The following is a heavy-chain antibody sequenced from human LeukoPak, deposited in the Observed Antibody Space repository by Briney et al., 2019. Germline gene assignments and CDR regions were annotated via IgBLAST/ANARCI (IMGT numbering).Heavy chain of an antibody. CDR3: AIPGEYCGGDCYPRNYGMDV. CDR1: GGTFSSYA. D-gene: IGHD2-21*02. V-gene: IGHV1-69*13. Sequence: SVTVSCTASGGTFSSYAISWERQAPGQGLEWMGGIIPIFGTANYAQKFQGRVTITADESTSTAYMELSSLRSEDTAVYYCAIPGEYCGGDCYPRNYGMDVWGQGTTVTVSS. CDR2: IIPIFGTA. J-gene: IGHJ6*02.